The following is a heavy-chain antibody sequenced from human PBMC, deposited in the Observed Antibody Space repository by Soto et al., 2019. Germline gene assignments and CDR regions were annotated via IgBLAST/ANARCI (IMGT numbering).Heavy chain of an antibody. CDR2: VSASGLNT. CDR3: AKDHSRRTSGDFFDY. Sequence: GGSLRLSCAASGFTFSTYAMAWVRQAPGKGLEWVSGVSASGLNTDYADPVKGRFYISRDNSKNTVSLHMNSLRAEDTALYYCAKDHSRRTSGDFFDYWGQGTPVIVSS. J-gene: IGHJ4*02. D-gene: IGHD1-1*01. V-gene: IGHV3-23*01. CDR1: GFTFSTYA.